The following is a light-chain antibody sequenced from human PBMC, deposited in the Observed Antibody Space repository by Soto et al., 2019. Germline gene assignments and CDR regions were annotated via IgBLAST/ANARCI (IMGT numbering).Light chain of an antibody. J-gene: IGKJ5*01. V-gene: IGKV1-5*03. CDR1: QTISSW. CDR2: KAS. Sequence: DILMTQSPSTLAASLGDPCAITCRASQTISSWVAWYQQKPGRAPKLLIYKASSLESGVPSRFSGSGSGTDFTLTISSLQPEDFATYYCQQSYSTPITFGQGTRLEL. CDR3: QQSYSTPIT.